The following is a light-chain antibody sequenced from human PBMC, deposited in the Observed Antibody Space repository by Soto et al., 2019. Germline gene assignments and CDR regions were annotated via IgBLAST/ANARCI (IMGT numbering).Light chain of an antibody. V-gene: IGKV3-20*01. CDR3: QQYSSSRT. J-gene: IGKJ1*01. CDR2: RAS. CDR1: QSVSSDY. Sequence: GDTATLCCRASQSVSSDYVAWYRQKPGQVPTVLIYRASTRATGIPDRFSGGASGTYFTLTISRVEPEDSAVYYCQQYSSSRTFGQGTKVDIK.